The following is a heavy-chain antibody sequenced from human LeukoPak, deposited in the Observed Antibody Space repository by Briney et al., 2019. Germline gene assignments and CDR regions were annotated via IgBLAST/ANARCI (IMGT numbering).Heavy chain of an antibody. CDR1: GGSISSGSYY. CDR3: ARVGGYGDWVYY. CDR2: IYTSGST. V-gene: IGHV4-61*02. Sequence: SETLSLTCTVSGGSISSGSYYWSWIRQPAGKGLEWIGRIYTSGSTNYNPSLKSRVTISVDTSKNQFSLKLSSVTAADTAVYYCARVGGYGDWVYYWGQGTLVTVSS. J-gene: IGHJ4*02. D-gene: IGHD4-17*01.